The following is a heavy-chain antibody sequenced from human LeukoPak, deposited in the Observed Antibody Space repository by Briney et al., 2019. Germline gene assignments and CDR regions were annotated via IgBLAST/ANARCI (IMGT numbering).Heavy chain of an antibody. CDR2: ITGDSAYI. CDR3: ARYGVSSSTSYIDF. CDR1: GFTFSTYA. D-gene: IGHD2-2*01. J-gene: IGHJ4*02. V-gene: IGHV3-21*01. Sequence: GGSLRLSCAASGFTFSTYAMNWVRQAPGEGLKWVSCITGDSAYIYYVDSVKGRLTISRDNAKNSLYLQMNSLRAEDTAVYYCARYGVSSSTSYIDFWGQGTLVTVSS.